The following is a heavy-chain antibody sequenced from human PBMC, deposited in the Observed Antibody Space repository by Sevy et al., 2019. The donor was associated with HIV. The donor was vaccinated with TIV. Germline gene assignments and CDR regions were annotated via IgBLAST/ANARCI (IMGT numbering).Heavy chain of an antibody. V-gene: IGHV3-23*01. Sequence: GGSLRLSCAASGFTFSSNAMSWVRQAPGKGLEWVSAISGSGGSTDYADSVKGRFTISRDNTKNTLYLQMNSLRAEDTAVYYCAKDRGSSGYYLVDYWGQGTLVTVSS. CDR1: GFTFSSNA. D-gene: IGHD3-22*01. CDR3: AKDRGSSGYYLVDY. CDR2: ISGSGGST. J-gene: IGHJ4*02.